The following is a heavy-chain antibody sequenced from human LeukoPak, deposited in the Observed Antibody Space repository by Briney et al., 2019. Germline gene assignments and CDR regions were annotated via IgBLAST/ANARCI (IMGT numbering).Heavy chain of an antibody. J-gene: IGHJ4*02. CDR3: ARRDSSGYFYELDY. V-gene: IGHV5-51*01. CDR1: GYSFSTYW. Sequence: GECLKISCKGSGYSFSTYWIGWVRQMPGKGLEWMGIIYPGDSDTRYSPSFQGQVTISADKSISTAYLQWSSLKASDTAMYYCARRDSSGYFYELDYWGQGTQVTVSS. D-gene: IGHD3-22*01. CDR2: IYPGDSDT.